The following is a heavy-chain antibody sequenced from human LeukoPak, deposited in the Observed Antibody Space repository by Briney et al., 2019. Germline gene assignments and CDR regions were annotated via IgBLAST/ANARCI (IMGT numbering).Heavy chain of an antibody. J-gene: IGHJ4*02. D-gene: IGHD5-18*01. CDR2: IYYSGST. CDR3: GWGYSYGEIDY. CDR1: GGSISIYY. V-gene: IGHV4-59*01. Sequence: SETLSLTCTVSGGSISIYYWSWIRQPPGKGLEWIGYIYYSGSTNYNPSLKSRVTISVDTSKNQFALKLSSVTAADTAVYYWGWGYSYGEIDYWGQGTLLTVFS.